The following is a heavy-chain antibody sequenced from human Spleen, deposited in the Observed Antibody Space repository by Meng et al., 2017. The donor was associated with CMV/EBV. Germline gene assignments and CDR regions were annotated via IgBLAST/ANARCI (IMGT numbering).Heavy chain of an antibody. Sequence: QLQLQESGPGLVKPSETLSLTCTVSGGSISSSSYYWGWIRQPPGKGLEWIGSIYYSGSTYYNPSLKSRVTISVDTSKNQFSLKLSSVTAADTAVYYCARDRVVVGATRGGFDTWGQGTLVTVDS. D-gene: IGHD1-26*01. J-gene: IGHJ5*02. CDR3: ARDRVVVGATRGGFDT. V-gene: IGHV4-39*07. CDR2: IYYSGST. CDR1: GGSISSSSYY.